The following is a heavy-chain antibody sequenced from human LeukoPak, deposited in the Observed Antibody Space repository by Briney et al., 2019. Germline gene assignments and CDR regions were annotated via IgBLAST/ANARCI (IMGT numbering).Heavy chain of an antibody. Sequence: SGPTLVNPTQTLTLTCTFSGFSLTRSGMRVSWIRQPPGKALEWLARIDWDDDKFYSTSLKTRLSMSKDTSKNQVVLTITNMDPVDTATYYCARSDGAPDAFDIWGPGTMVTVSS. CDR2: IDWDDDK. CDR1: GFSLTRSGMR. J-gene: IGHJ3*02. D-gene: IGHD2-21*02. CDR3: ARSDGAPDAFDI. V-gene: IGHV2-70*04.